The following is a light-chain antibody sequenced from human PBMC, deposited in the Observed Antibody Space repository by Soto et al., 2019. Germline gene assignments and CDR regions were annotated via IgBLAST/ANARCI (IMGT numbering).Light chain of an antibody. CDR3: SSYRSSHTLEV. J-gene: IGLJ1*01. Sequence: QSVLTQPSSVSASPGQSISISCTGTSDDIGAYDYVSWYQQHPGKAPKLILYAVSNRPSGVSTRFSGSKSGNTASLTISGVQADDEADYYCSSYRSSHTLEVFGTGTKVTVL. CDR2: AVS. CDR1: SDDIGAYDY. V-gene: IGLV2-14*01.